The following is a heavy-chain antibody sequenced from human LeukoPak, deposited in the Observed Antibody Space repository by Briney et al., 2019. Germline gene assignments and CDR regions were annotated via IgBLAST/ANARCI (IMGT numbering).Heavy chain of an antibody. CDR2: IYYSGST. CDR3: ARDSLDYGGNSDAFDI. V-gene: IGHV4-59*01. Sequence: SETLPLTCTVSGGSISSYYWSWIRQPPGKGLEWIGYIYYSGSTNYNPSLKSRVTISVDTSKNQFSLKLSSVTAADTAVYYCARDSLDYGGNSDAFDIWGQGTMVTVSS. D-gene: IGHD4-23*01. CDR1: GGSISSYY. J-gene: IGHJ3*02.